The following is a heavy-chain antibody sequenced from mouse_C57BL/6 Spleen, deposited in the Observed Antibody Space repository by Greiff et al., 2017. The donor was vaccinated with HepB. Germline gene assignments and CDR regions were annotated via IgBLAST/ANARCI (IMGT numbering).Heavy chain of an antibody. CDR1: GYTFTEYT. Sequence: VQGVESGAELVKPGASVKLSCKASGYTFTEYTIHWVKQRSGQGLEWIGWFYPGSGSIKYNEKFKDKATLTADKSSSTVYMELSRLTSEDSAVYFCARHEESGYPSYWYFDVWGTGTTVTVSS. D-gene: IGHD2-2*01. V-gene: IGHV1-62-2*01. CDR3: ARHEESGYPSYWYFDV. CDR2: FYPGSGSI. J-gene: IGHJ1*03.